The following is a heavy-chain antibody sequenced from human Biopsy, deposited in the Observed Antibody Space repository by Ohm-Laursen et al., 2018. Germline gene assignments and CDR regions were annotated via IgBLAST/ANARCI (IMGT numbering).Heavy chain of an antibody. V-gene: IGHV4-34*01. CDR1: GESFNGYY. CDR2: INHSGRT. J-gene: IGHJ6*02. Sequence: SETLSLTCAVYGESFNGYYWSWIRQTPGKGLEWIGEINHSGRTNYNPSLKSRVTISVDTSKNQFSLKVRSVTAADTAVYYCVRGVDYYDPYHYYALDVGGQGTTVTVSS. CDR3: VRGVDYYDPYHYYALDV. D-gene: IGHD3-22*01.